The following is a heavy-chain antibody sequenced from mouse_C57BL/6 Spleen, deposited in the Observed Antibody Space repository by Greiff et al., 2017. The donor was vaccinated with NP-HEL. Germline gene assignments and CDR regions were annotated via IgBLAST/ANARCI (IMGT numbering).Heavy chain of an antibody. CDR2: IYPGDGDT. J-gene: IGHJ4*01. V-gene: IGHV1-82*01. Sequence: QVQLQQSGPELVKPGASVKISCKASGYAFSSSWMNWVKQRPGKGLEWIGRIYPGDGDTNYNGKFKGKATLTADKSSSTAYMQLSSLTSEDSAFYFCARPINWYYAMDYWGQGTSVTVSS. CDR3: ARPINWYYAMDY. CDR1: GYAFSSSW. D-gene: IGHD4-1*01.